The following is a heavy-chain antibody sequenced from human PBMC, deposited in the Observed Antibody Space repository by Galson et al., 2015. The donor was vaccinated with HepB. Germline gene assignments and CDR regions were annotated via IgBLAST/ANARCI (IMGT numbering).Heavy chain of an antibody. CDR1: GGSISSSSYY. D-gene: IGHD3-9*01. CDR3: AGSPFDGMTLGWFDP. Sequence: ETLSLTCTVSGGSISSSSYYWGWIRQPPGKGLEWIGSIYYSGSTYYNPSLKSRVTISVDTSKNQFSLKLSSVTAADTVVYYCAGSPFDGMTLGWFDPWGQGTLVTVSS. V-gene: IGHV4-39*01. CDR2: IYYSGST. J-gene: IGHJ5*02.